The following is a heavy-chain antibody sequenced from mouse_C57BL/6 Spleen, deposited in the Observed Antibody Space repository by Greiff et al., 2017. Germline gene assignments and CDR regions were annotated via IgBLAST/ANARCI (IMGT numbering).Heavy chain of an antibody. J-gene: IGHJ2*01. Sequence: QVQLKQSGPELVKPGASVKISCKASGYAFSSSWMNWVKQRPGKGLEWIGRIYPGDGDTNYNGKFKGKATLTADKSSSTAYMQLSSLTSEDSAVYFYARYGDYYGSSYYWGQGTTLTVSS. V-gene: IGHV1-82*01. CDR3: ARYGDYYGSSYY. CDR2: IYPGDGDT. D-gene: IGHD1-1*01. CDR1: GYAFSSSW.